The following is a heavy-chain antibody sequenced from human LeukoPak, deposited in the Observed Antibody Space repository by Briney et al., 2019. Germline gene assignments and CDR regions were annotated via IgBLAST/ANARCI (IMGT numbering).Heavy chain of an antibody. V-gene: IGHV3-23*01. J-gene: IGHJ6*02. Sequence: PGGSLRLSCTASGFSFRSFAMRWVRQAPGKGLEWVSSISCGGEDTYYADSVKGRFTISRDNSETTLYLQMNSLGADDTALYYCARTIDKYTKNWLYYYYGLDVWGQGTTVTVSS. CDR2: ISCGGEDT. D-gene: IGHD1-1*01. CDR3: ARTIDKYTKNWLYYYYGLDV. CDR1: GFSFRSFA.